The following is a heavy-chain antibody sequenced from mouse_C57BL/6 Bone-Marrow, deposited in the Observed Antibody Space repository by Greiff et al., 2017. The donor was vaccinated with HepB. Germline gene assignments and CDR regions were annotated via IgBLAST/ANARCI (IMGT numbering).Heavy chain of an antibody. CDR2: IHPNSGST. Sequence: VQLQQSGAELVKPGASVKLSCKASGYTFTSYWMHWVKQRPGQGLEWIGMIHPNSGSTNYNEKFKSKATLTVDKSSSTAYMQLSSLTSEDSAVYYCARDSSGWYFDVWGTGTTVTVSS. D-gene: IGHD1-1*01. V-gene: IGHV1-64*01. CDR1: GYTFTSYW. J-gene: IGHJ1*03. CDR3: ARDSSGWYFDV.